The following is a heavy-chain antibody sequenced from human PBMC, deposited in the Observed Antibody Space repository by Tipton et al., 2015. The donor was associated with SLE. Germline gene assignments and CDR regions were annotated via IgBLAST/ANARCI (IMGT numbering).Heavy chain of an antibody. D-gene: IGHD3-10*01. J-gene: IGHJ4*02. CDR2: IDYSGST. Sequence: SLRLSCAVSGFPFNTYWMSWVRQPPGKGLEWIGIIDYSGSTNYNPSLRSRLTISVDTSKSQFSPKLRSVTAADTAVYFCARSYGSGSDFWGQGSLVTVSS. CDR1: GFPFNTYW. V-gene: IGHV4-4*01. CDR3: ARSYGSGSDF.